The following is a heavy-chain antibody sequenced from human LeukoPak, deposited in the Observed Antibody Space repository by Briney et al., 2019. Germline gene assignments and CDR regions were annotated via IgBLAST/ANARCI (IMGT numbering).Heavy chain of an antibody. D-gene: IGHD6-19*01. Sequence: GGSLRLSCAASRFTFSSYWMHWVRQAPGKGLVWVSRINSDGSSTSYADSVKGRFTISRDNAKNTLYLQMNSLRAEDTAVYYCARDFVVRQWLVRYHWFDPWGQGTLVTVSS. CDR3: ARDFVVRQWLVRYHWFDP. V-gene: IGHV3-74*01. CDR1: RFTFSSYW. J-gene: IGHJ5*02. CDR2: INSDGSST.